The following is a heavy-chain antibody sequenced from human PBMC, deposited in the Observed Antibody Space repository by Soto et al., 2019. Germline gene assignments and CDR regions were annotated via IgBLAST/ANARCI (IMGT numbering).Heavy chain of an antibody. D-gene: IGHD1-26*01. CDR1: GFTFSSYW. CDR3: ARRYYSGSYWDYFDY. V-gene: IGHV3-7*03. CDR2: INQDGSEK. Sequence: EVQLVESGGGLVQPGGSLRLSCAASGFTFSSYWMSWVRQAPGKGLEWVANINQDGSEKYYVDSVKGRFTISRDNAKNSLYLQMNSLRAEDTAVYFCARRYYSGSYWDYFDYWGQGTLVTVSS. J-gene: IGHJ4*02.